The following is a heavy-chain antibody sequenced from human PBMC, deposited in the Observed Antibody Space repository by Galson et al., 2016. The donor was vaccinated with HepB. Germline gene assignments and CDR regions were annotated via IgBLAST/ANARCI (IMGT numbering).Heavy chain of an antibody. CDR1: GYTFTSYW. CDR3: ARHFWNKDFWRVFKSFEV. J-gene: IGHJ3*01. CDR2: IYPGDSDT. Sequence: QSGAEVKKSGESLKISCKASGYTFTSYWIGWVRQMPGKGLEWMGIIYPGDSDTRYSSSFEGQVTISADKSINTAYLQWRSLKASDTAMYYCARHFWNKDFWRVFKSFEVWGQGKMVTVVS. D-gene: IGHD3-3*01. V-gene: IGHV5-51*01.